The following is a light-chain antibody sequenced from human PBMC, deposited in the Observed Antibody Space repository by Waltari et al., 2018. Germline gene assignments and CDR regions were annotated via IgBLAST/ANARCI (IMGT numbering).Light chain of an antibody. CDR1: ESLLHSNGNTY. CDR2: LGF. CDR3: MQAIRTPRT. J-gene: IGKJ1*01. V-gene: IGKV2-28*01. Sequence: DVVMTQSPLSLPVTPGDPASIPCRSRESLLHSNGNTYLAWYLQKPGQSPQLLIYLGFTRASGVPDRFSGSGSGTDFTLKISRVEAEDVGIYYCMQAIRTPRTFAQGTKVEIK.